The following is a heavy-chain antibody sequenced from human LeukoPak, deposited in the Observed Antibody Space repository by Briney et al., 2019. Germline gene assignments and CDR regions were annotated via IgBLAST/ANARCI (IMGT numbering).Heavy chain of an antibody. D-gene: IGHD2-2*02. V-gene: IGHV1-69*05. J-gene: IGHJ4*02. CDR2: IIPIFGTA. Sequence: ASVRVSCQASGGTFSSYAISWVRQAPGQGLEWMGGIIPIFGTANYAQKLQGRVTITTDESTSTAYMELSSLRSEDTAVYYCARGRLRHCSSTSCYTAQFDYWGQGTLVTVSS. CDR3: ARGRLRHCSSTSCYTAQFDY. CDR1: GGTFSSYA.